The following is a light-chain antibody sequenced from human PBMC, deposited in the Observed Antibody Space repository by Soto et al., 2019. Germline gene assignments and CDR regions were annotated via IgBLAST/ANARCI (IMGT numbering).Light chain of an antibody. J-gene: IGLJ1*01. V-gene: IGLV2-14*01. CDR3: TSYTSSSTYV. CDR1: SSDVGGYKY. Sequence: SVLTQPASVSGSPGQSIAISCTGTSSDVGGYKYVSWYQQHPGKAPKLMIYDVSNRPSGVSDRFSGSKSGNTASLTISGLQAEDEADYYCTSYTSSSTYVFGTGTKLTVL. CDR2: DVS.